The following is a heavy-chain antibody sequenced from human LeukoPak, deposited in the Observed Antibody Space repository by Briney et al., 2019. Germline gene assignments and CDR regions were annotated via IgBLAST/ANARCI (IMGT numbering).Heavy chain of an antibody. CDR1: GFTFSSYA. D-gene: IGHD2-2*01. J-gene: IGHJ4*02. CDR3: AKLGRYQLPLYDY. V-gene: IGHV3-23*01. CDR2: ISNSDGTT. Sequence: GGSLRLSCAASGFTFSSYAMSWVRQAPGKGLEWVSSISNSDGTTYNADSVKGRFTMSRDNSKNTLYLQMNSLRAEDTAVYYCAKLGRYQLPLYDYWGQGTLVTVSS.